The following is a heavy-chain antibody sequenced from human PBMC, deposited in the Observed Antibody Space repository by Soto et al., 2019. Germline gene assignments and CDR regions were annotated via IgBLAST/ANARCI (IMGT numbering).Heavy chain of an antibody. CDR2: IKSKSDGGTT. J-gene: IGHJ4*02. CDR1: GFSFSSAW. V-gene: IGHV3-15*01. CDR3: TTDRFYSPVDH. D-gene: IGHD4-4*01. Sequence: PGGSLRLSCAASGFSFSSAWMSWVRQTPEKGLEWVGRIKSKSDGGTTDYAAPVKGRFTISRDDSENTLYLQMNSLKTEDTAVYYCTTDRFYSPVDHCGQGTLLTVSS.